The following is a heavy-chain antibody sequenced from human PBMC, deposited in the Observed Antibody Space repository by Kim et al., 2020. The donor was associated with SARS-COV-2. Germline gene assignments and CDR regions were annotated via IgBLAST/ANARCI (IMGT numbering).Heavy chain of an antibody. D-gene: IGHD4-4*01. CDR3: AKDHKVTSMSYSNRPDY. CDR2: ISYDGSNK. V-gene: IGHV3-30*18. Sequence: GGSLRLSCAASGFTFSSYGMHWVRQAPGKGLEWVAVISYDGSNKYYADSVKGRFTISRDNSKNTLYLQMNSLRAEDTAVYYCAKDHKVTSMSYSNRPDY. J-gene: IGHJ6*01. CDR1: GFTFSSYG.